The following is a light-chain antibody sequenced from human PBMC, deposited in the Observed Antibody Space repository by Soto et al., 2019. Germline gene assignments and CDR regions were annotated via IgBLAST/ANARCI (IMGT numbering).Light chain of an antibody. CDR2: EVS. CDR1: SSDVGGYNY. Sequence: QSALTQPASVSGSPGQSITISCTGTSSDVGGYNYVSWYQQHPGKAPKLMIYEVSKRPSGVPDRFSGSKSGNTASLTVSGVQAEDEADYYCNSYAGSNNGVFGGGTQLTVL. V-gene: IGLV2-8*01. J-gene: IGLJ3*02. CDR3: NSYAGSNNGV.